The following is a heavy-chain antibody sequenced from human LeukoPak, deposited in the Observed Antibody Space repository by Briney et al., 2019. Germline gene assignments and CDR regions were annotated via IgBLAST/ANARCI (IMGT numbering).Heavy chain of an antibody. CDR3: ARDAKEVYYYYGMDV. V-gene: IGHV3-66*01. CDR2: IYSGGST. CDR1: GFTVSSNY. D-gene: IGHD4/OR15-4a*01. Sequence: GGSLRLSCAASGFTVSSNYMSWVRQAPGKGLEWVSVIYSGGSTYYADSVKGRFTISRDNSKNTLYLQMNSLRAEDTAVYYCARDAKEVYYYYGMDVWGQGTTVTVSS. J-gene: IGHJ6*02.